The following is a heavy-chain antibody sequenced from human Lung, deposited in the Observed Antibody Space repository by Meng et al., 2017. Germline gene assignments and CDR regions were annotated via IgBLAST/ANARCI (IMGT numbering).Heavy chain of an antibody. Sequence: QVQLQESGPGLVKPSQTLSLTCTVSGVSFSSGGYYCGWIRQHPGRGLEWIGYIYYSGSTFYNPAFKSRVTISVDTSKNQFSLNLNSVSAADTAVYYCVRERNRLLDPWGQGTLVTVSS. D-gene: IGHD3-3*01. CDR2: IYYSGST. J-gene: IGHJ5*02. CDR1: GVSFSSGGYY. V-gene: IGHV4-31*03. CDR3: VRERNRLLDP.